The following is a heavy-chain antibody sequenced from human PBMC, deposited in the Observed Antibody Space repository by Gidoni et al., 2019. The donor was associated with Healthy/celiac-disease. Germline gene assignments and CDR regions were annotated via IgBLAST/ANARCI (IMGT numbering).Heavy chain of an antibody. V-gene: IGHV3-15*01. CDR3: TTDFWAAMVYFDY. CDR1: GFTFSNAW. CDR2: IKSKTDGGTT. D-gene: IGHD5-18*01. J-gene: IGHJ4*02. Sequence: EVQLVESGGGLVKPGGSLRLSCAASGFTFSNAWMSWVRQAPGKGLEWVGRIKSKTDGGTTDYAAPVKGRFTISRDDSKNTLYLQMNSLKTEDTAVYYCTTDFWAAMVYFDYWGQGTLVTVSS.